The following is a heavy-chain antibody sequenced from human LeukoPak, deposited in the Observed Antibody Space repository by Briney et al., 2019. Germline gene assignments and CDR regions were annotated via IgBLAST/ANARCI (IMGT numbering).Heavy chain of an antibody. CDR2: ISGSSSYI. J-gene: IGHJ4*02. V-gene: IGHV3-11*06. CDR3: ARDLLGWELHYFDY. Sequence: SGGSLRLSCAASGFIFSDYYMSWIRQAPGKGLEWVSSISGSSSYIYYADSVKGRFSISRDNAKNSLYLQMNSLRAEDTAVYYCARDLLGWELHYFDYWGQGTLVTVSS. CDR1: GFIFSDYY. D-gene: IGHD1-26*01.